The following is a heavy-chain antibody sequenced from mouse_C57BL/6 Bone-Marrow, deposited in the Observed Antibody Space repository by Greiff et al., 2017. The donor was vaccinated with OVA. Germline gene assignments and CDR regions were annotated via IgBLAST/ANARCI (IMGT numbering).Heavy chain of an antibody. CDR1: GYTFTAYT. CDR3: ARHEDSYYSNYHYAMDY. D-gene: IGHD2-5*01. V-gene: IGHV1-62-2*01. Sequence: QVQLKQSGAELVKPGASVKLSCKASGYTFTAYTIHWVKQRSGQGLEWIGWFYPGSGSIKYNEKFKDKATLTADKSSSTVYMELSRLTSEDSAVYFCARHEDSYYSNYHYAMDYWGQGTSVTVSS. J-gene: IGHJ4*01. CDR2: FYPGSGSI.